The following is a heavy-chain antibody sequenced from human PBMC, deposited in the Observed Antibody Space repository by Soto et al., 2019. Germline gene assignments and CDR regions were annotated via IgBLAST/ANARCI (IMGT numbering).Heavy chain of an antibody. CDR1: GVSLTSGNW. CDR3: ARLVYDTRLNYMYFDF. CDR2: IFHDGTA. D-gene: IGHD3-10*01. V-gene: IGHV4-4*02. J-gene: IGHJ4*02. Sequence: SETLSLTCAVPGVSLTSGNWWTWVRQSPQRGLEYIGEIFHDGTANYYPSFERRVAMSVDTSRNQFSLKLTSVTAADTAVYFCARLVYDTRLNYMYFDFWGPGTLVTVSS.